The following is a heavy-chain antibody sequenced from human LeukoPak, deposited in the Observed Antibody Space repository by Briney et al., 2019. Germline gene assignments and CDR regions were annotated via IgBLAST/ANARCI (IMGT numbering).Heavy chain of an antibody. CDR2: INHSGST. V-gene: IGHV4-34*01. D-gene: IGHD1-20*01. Sequence: PSETLSLTCAVYGGSFSGYYWSWIRQPPGKGLEWIGEINHSGSTNYSPSLKSRVTISVDTSKNQFSLKLSSVTAADTAVYYCARRPTAGNWNDAFDYWGQGTLVTVSS. J-gene: IGHJ4*02. CDR3: ARRPTAGNWNDAFDY. CDR1: GGSFSGYY.